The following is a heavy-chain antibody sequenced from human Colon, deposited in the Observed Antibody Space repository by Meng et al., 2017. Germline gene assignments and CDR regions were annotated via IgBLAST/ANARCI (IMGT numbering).Heavy chain of an antibody. D-gene: IGHD3-10*01. V-gene: IGHV1-18*01. CDR2: ISAYNGNT. J-gene: IGHJ4*02. CDR3: ARGEWFGEFDY. Sequence: ASVKVSCKASGHTFSRSGVNWVRQAPGQGLEWMGWISAYNGNTKYAQTLQGRVTLTIDASTSTAYMDPRSLISDDTAVYYCARGEWFGEFDYWGQGTLVTVSS. CDR1: GHTFSRSG.